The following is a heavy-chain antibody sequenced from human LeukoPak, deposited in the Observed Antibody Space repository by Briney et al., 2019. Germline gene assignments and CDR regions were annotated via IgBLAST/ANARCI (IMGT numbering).Heavy chain of an antibody. CDR2: IIPIFGIA. J-gene: IGHJ4*02. D-gene: IGHD3-22*01. CDR1: GGTFSSYA. V-gene: IGHV1-69*04. CDR3: ARSDDSSGYYPSFDY. Sequence: ASVKVSCRASGGTFSSYAISWVRQAPGQGLEWMGRIIPIFGIANYAQKFQGRVTITADKSTSAAYMELSSLRSEDTAVCYCARSDDSSGYYPSFDYWGQGTLVTVSS.